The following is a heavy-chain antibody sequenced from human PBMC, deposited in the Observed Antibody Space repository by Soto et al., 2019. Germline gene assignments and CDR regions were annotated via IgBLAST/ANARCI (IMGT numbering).Heavy chain of an antibody. CDR3: AREERYCSSTSCPLGYYYYYYGMDV. CDR2: INPNSGGT. Sequence: ASVKVSGKASGYTFTGYYMHWVRQAPGQGLEWMGWINPNSGGTNYAQKFQGRVTMTRDTSISTAYMELSRLRSDDTAVYYCAREERYCSSTSCPLGYYYYYYGMDVWGQGTTVTVSS. CDR1: GYTFTGYY. J-gene: IGHJ6*02. D-gene: IGHD2-2*01. V-gene: IGHV1-2*02.